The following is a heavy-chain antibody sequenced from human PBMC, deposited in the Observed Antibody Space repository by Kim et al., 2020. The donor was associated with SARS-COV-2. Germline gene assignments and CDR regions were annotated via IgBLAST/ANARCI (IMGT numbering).Heavy chain of an antibody. Sequence: GESLKISCKGSGYSFTSYWIGWVRQMPGKGLEWMGIIYPGDSDTRYSPSFQGQVTISADKSISTAYLQWSSLKASDTAMYYCARFGPVNRGHSSVAFGDPWGQGTLVTVSS. CDR1: GYSFTSYW. J-gene: IGHJ5*02. V-gene: IGHV5-51*01. D-gene: IGHD7-27*01. CDR2: IYPGDSDT. CDR3: ARFGPVNRGHSSVAFGDP.